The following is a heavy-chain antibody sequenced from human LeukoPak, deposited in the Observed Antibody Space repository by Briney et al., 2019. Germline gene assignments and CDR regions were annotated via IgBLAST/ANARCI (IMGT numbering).Heavy chain of an antibody. CDR3: ARDLAGQYCSSTTYCTFIRDTYFDY. CDR2: INPNSGDT. V-gene: IGHV1-2*02. CDR1: GYTFTGYY. J-gene: IGHJ4*02. D-gene: IGHD2-2*02. Sequence: XXVSXKASGYTFTGYYMHWMRQAPGQGLEWMGWINPNSGDTNYAQKFQGRVTMTRDTSITTAYMELSRLRSDDTAVYYCARDLAGQYCSSTTYCTFIRDTYFDYWGQGTLVTVSS.